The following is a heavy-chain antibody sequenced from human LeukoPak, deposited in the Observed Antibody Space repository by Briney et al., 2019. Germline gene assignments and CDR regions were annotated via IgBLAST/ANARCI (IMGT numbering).Heavy chain of an antibody. V-gene: IGHV3-23*01. CDR1: GFTFSSYS. CDR2: ISGSVGDT. CDR3: AKDFTAAPGNVFHFDY. D-gene: IGHD6-13*01. Sequence: GGSLRLSCAASGFTFSSYSMNWVRQAPGKGLEWVSVISGSVGDTYYTDSVKGRFTISRDNSKNTLYLQMKSLRAEDTAVYYCAKDFTAAPGNVFHFDYWGQGTLVTVSS. J-gene: IGHJ4*02.